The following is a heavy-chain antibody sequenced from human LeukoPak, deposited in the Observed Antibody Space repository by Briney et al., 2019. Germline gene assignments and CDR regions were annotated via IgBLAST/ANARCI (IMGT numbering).Heavy chain of an antibody. CDR3: ARATRIVVVSYYYYYMDV. CDR2: MNPNSGNT. CDR1: GYTFTSYD. V-gene: IGHV1-8*01. J-gene: IGHJ6*03. Sequence: GSSVKVSCKASGYTFTSYDINWVRQATGQGLEWMGWMNPNSGNTGYAQKFQGRVTMTRNTSISTAYMELSSLRSEDTAVCYCARATRIVVVSYYYYYMDVWGKGTTVTVSS. D-gene: IGHD2-15*01.